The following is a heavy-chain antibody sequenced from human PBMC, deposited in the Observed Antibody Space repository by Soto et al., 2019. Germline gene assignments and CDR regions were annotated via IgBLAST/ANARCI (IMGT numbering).Heavy chain of an antibody. J-gene: IGHJ5*02. CDR2: ISYDGSNK. V-gene: IGHV3-30-3*01. CDR3: ARDKTVAGTVWFDP. CDR1: GFTFSSYA. D-gene: IGHD6-19*01. Sequence: QPGGSLRLSCAASGFTFSSYAMHWVRQAPGKGLEWVAVISYDGSNKYYADSVKGRFTISRDNSKNTLYLQMNSLRAEDTAVYYCARDKTVAGTVWFDPWGQGTLVTVSS.